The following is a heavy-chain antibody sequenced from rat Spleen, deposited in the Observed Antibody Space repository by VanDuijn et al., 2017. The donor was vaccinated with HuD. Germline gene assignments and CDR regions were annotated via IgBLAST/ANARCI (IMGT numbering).Heavy chain of an antibody. Sequence: QVQLKESGPGLVQSSQTLSLTCTVAGFSLTNYNVHWVRQPPGKGLEWMGVIWNTRGTRYNSALKSRFSISKDTSKNQVFLKLNSLQTEDTATYYCARSAKYYYDGSYYYVHFAYWGQGVMVTVSS. V-gene: IGHV2-41*01. CDR1: GFSLTNYN. CDR2: IWNTRGT. D-gene: IGHD1-12*02. J-gene: IGHJ2*01. CDR3: ARSAKYYYDGSYYYVHFAY.